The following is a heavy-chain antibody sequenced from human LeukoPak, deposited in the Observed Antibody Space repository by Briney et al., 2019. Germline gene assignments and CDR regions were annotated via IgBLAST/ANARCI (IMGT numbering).Heavy chain of an antibody. CDR3: ARDALEPPFLPSFYF. CDR2: ISYDGSNK. D-gene: IGHD1-14*01. CDR1: GFTFSSYA. Sequence: GGSLRLSCAASGFTFSSYAMHWVRQAPGKGLEWVAVISYDGSNKYYADSVKGRFTISRDNSKNTLYLQMNSLRAEDTAVYYCARDALEPPFLPSFYFWGQGTMVTVSS. V-gene: IGHV3-30-3*01. J-gene: IGHJ3*01.